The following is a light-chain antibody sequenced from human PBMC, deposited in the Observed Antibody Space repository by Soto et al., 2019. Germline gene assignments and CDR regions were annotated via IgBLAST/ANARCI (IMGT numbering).Light chain of an antibody. Sequence: EIVLTQSPGILSLSPWERASLSCGPSQSISSSFLAWYQQKPGQAPRLLIYGASSRANGIPDRFSGTGSETDFTLTISRLEPEDFAVYYCQQYDNSPITFGQGTRLEIK. CDR2: GAS. V-gene: IGKV3-20*01. J-gene: IGKJ5*01. CDR1: QSISSSF. CDR3: QQYDNSPIT.